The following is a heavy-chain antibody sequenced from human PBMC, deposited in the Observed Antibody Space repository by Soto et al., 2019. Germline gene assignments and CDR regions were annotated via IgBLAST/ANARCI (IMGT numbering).Heavy chain of an antibody. CDR2: IKEDGSEN. CDR3: VRDQWWDLPCAL. Sequence: QLVESGGGLVQPGGSLRLSCAASGFTFGEYWMSWVRQAPGMGLEWVANIKEDGSENYYVDSAKGRFTISRDNAKNALCLQMNSLRVDDPAVYFGVRDQWWDLPCALWGQGTMVTVSS. CDR1: GFTFGEYW. J-gene: IGHJ3*01. D-gene: IGHD1-26*01. V-gene: IGHV3-7*01.